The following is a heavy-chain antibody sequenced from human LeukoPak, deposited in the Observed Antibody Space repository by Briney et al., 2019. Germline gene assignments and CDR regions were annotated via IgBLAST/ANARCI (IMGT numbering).Heavy chain of an antibody. Sequence: PGRSLRLSCAASGFTFSSYSMNWVRQAPGKGLEWVSSISSSSSYIYYADSVKGRFTISRDNAKNSLYLQMNSLRAEDTAVYYCARDRYYYDSSGYYPVDYWGQGTLVTVSS. D-gene: IGHD3-22*01. CDR2: ISSSSSYI. CDR3: ARDRYYYDSSGYYPVDY. J-gene: IGHJ4*02. V-gene: IGHV3-21*01. CDR1: GFTFSSYS.